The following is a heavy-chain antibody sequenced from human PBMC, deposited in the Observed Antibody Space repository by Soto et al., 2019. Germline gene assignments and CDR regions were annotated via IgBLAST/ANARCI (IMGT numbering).Heavy chain of an antibody. D-gene: IGHD3-10*01. CDR1: GGSISSYY. V-gene: IGHV4-59*01. CDR2: IYYSWST. J-gene: IGHJ4*02. CDR3: ARARRSQLLY. Sequence: PSETLSLTCTVSGGSISSYYWSWIRQRPGKGLEWIGYIYYSWSTNYNPSLYSRVTISVDTSKNQSSLKLSSATLADTAVDYCARARRSQLLYWGQGTLVTVSS.